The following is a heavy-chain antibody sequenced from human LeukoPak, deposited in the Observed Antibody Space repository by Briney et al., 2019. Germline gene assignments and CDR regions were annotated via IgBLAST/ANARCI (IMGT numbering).Heavy chain of an antibody. D-gene: IGHD3-3*01. CDR2: IYTSGST. J-gene: IGHJ3*02. CDR3: ARGGGLTEWNDAFDI. V-gene: IGHV4-4*07. Sequence: SETLSLTCTVSGGSISSYYWSWIRQPAGEGLEWIGRIYTSGSTNYNPSLKSRVTMSVDTSKDQFSLKLSSVTAADTAVYYCARGGGLTEWNDAFDIWGQGTMVTVSS. CDR1: GGSISSYY.